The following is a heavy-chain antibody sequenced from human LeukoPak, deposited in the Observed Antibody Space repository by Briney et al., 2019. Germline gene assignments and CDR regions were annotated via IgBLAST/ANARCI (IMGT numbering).Heavy chain of an antibody. CDR1: GGSISSYY. CDR2: IYYSGST. Sequence: SETLSLTCSVSGGSISSYYWSWIRQPPGKGLEWIGYIYYSGSTNYNPSLKSRVTISVDTSKNQFSLKLSSVTAADTAVYYCARSRGGWYVWGQGTLVTVSS. CDR3: ARSRGGWYV. V-gene: IGHV4-59*12. D-gene: IGHD6-19*01. J-gene: IGHJ4*02.